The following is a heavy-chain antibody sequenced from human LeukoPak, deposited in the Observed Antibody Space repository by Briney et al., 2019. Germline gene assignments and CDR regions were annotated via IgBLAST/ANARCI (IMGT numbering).Heavy chain of an antibody. CDR1: GFTFSSYG. Sequence: GGSLRLSCAVSGFTFSSYGMHWVRQAPGKGLEWVAFIRYDGSNKYYADSVKGRFTISRDNSKNTLYLQMNSLRAEDTAVYYCAKDLRQLWLDYWGQGTLVTVSS. D-gene: IGHD5-18*01. J-gene: IGHJ4*02. V-gene: IGHV3-30*02. CDR3: AKDLRQLWLDY. CDR2: IRYDGSNK.